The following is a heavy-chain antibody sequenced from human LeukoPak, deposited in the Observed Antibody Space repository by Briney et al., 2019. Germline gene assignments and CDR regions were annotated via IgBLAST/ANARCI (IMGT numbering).Heavy chain of an antibody. CDR2: IKSNTDGGTT. CDR1: GFTFRNAW. Sequence: GGSLRLSCAASGFTFRNAWMSSVRPAPGRGLEWVGRIKSNTDGGTTDYAARVKGRFTVSRDDSKDTLYLQMNSLKTEDTAVYFCTAIGSYGSLFDYWGQGTLVTVSS. CDR3: TAIGSYGSLFDY. D-gene: IGHD1-26*01. J-gene: IGHJ4*02. V-gene: IGHV3-15*01.